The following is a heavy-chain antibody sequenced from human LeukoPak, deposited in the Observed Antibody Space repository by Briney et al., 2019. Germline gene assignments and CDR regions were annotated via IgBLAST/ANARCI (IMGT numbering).Heavy chain of an antibody. D-gene: IGHD6-19*01. CDR2: IIPIFGTA. CDR1: GGTFSSYA. J-gene: IGHJ4*02. Sequence: SVKVSCKASGGTFSSYAISWVRQAPGQGLEWMGGIIPIFGTANYAQKFQGRVTITADKSTSTAYMELSSLRSEDTAVYYCARYYSGWYYFDYWGQGTLVTVSS. V-gene: IGHV1-69*06. CDR3: ARYYSGWYYFDY.